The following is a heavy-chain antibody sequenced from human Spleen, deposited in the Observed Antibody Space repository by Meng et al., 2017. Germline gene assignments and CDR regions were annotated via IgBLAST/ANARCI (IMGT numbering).Heavy chain of an antibody. J-gene: IGHJ5*02. CDR3: ARDCRDYGDYDSSSRWFDP. D-gene: IGHD4-17*01. CDR2: IYTSGST. Sequence: SETLSLTCIVSGGSISSGSYYWSWIRQPAGKGLEWIGRIYTSGSTKYNPSLKSRVTISLDTSKNQFSLKLRYVTAADTAVYYCARDCRDYGDYDSSSRWFDPWGQGTLVTVSS. V-gene: IGHV4-61*02. CDR1: GGSISSGSYY.